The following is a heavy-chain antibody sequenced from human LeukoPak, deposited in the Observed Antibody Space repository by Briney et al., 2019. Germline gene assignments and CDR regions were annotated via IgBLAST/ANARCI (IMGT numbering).Heavy chain of an antibody. V-gene: IGHV1-2*02. CDR1: GFTFTSSA. CDR3: ARETLEGLYYYDSSGYLDY. Sequence: ASVKVSCKASGFTFTSSAMHWVRQAPGQGLEWMGWINPKSGGTNYAQKFQSRVTMTRDTSISTAYMELSSLRSDDTAVYYCARETLEGLYYYDSSGYLDYWGQGTLVTVSS. CDR2: INPKSGGT. D-gene: IGHD3-22*01. J-gene: IGHJ4*02.